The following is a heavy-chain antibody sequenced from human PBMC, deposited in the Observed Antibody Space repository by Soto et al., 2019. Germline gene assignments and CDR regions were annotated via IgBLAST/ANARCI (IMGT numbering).Heavy chain of an antibody. CDR1: GYTFTSYD. CDR3: ARGPHPYVNDY. Sequence: QVQLVQSGAEVKKPGASVKVSCKASGYTFTSYDINWVRQATGQGLEWMGWVNPNNNNTGYAQKFQGRVTMTRNTSIGTAYMELSSLGSEDTAVYYCARGPHPYVNDYWGQGTVVTVSS. CDR2: VNPNNNNT. J-gene: IGHJ4*02. V-gene: IGHV1-8*01. D-gene: IGHD3-16*01.